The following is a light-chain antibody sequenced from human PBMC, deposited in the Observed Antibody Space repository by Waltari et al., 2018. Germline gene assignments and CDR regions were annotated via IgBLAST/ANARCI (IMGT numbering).Light chain of an antibody. CDR1: QTITKF. Sequence: DIQMTQSPSTLSASVGDRVTITCRASQTITKFLSWYQQKPGKAPKLLIYAASRLRSGVPSRFSGSGSGTDFALTISNLQPEDFATYFCQQTYTSPRTFGQGTKVEIK. V-gene: IGKV1-39*01. J-gene: IGKJ1*01. CDR2: AAS. CDR3: QQTYTSPRT.